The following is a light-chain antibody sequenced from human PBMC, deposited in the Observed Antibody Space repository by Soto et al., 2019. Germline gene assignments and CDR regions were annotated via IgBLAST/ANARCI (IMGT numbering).Light chain of an antibody. CDR3: QQYGSSGT. CDR2: GAS. CDR1: QSVSNNY. Sequence: EIVLTQSPGTLYLSPGERATLSCRARQSVSNNYLAWYQQKPGQAPRLLIYGASNRATGIPDRFSGSGSGTDFALTISRLEPEEFAVYYCQQYGSSGTFGQGSMV. J-gene: IGKJ1*01. V-gene: IGKV3-20*01.